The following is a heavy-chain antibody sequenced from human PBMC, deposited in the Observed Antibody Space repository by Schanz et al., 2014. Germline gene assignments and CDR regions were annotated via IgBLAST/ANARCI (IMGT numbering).Heavy chain of an antibody. V-gene: IGHV1-69*04. Sequence: QVQLVQSWAEVKGPGSSVKVSCKASGGTFSSDTFSWVRQAPGQGLEWMGRIVPIAGITNYAQRFQGRVTITADKSSDTAYMELSSLRSEDTAVYYCAREVGLYDRGWFDPWGQGTLVTVSS. J-gene: IGHJ5*02. CDR3: AREVGLYDRGWFDP. CDR2: IVPIAGIT. D-gene: IGHD3-22*01. CDR1: GGTFSSDT.